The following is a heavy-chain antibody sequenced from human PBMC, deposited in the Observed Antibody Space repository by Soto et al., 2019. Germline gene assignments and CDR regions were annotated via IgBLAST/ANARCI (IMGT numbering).Heavy chain of an antibody. V-gene: IGHV4-4*02. J-gene: IGHJ4*02. CDR2: IYHTEST. D-gene: IGHD1-26*01. CDR1: GGSISNSNW. CDR3: AHRPIVGAAI. Sequence: QVQLQESGPGLVKPSGTLSLTCGVFGGSISNSNWWTWVRQPPGKGLEWIGEIYHTESTNYNSSLMSRVTISLDKPNNQFSLKLSSVTAADTAVYYCAHRPIVGAAIWGQGTLVTVSS.